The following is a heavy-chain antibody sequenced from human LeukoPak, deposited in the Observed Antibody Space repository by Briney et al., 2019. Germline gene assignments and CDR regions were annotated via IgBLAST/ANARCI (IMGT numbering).Heavy chain of an antibody. CDR2: INPNSGGT. D-gene: IGHD1-1*01. Sequence: ASVKVSCKASGYTFTGYYMHWVRQAPGQGLEWMGWINPNSGGTNYAQKFQGRVTMTRDTSISTAYMELSRLRSDDTAVYYCARTTGTTGSHTSLDYWGQEPWSPSPQ. CDR1: GYTFTGYY. CDR3: ARTTGTTGSHTSLDY. J-gene: IGHJ4*01. V-gene: IGHV1-2*02.